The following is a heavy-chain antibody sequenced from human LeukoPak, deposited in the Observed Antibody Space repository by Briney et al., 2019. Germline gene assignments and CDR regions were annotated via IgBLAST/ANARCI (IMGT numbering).Heavy chain of an antibody. CDR1: GYSISSHYY. J-gene: IGHJ5*02. Sequence: SESLSPTCTVSGYSISSHYYWGWIRQPPGQGLEWIGSVYHSGSTYYNPSLKSRVTISLDTSKNQFSLKVTSVTAADTAVYYCARDHNPDKWFDHWGQGTLVIVSS. CDR3: ARDHNPDKWFDH. CDR2: VYHSGST. D-gene: IGHD1-1*01. V-gene: IGHV4-38-2*02.